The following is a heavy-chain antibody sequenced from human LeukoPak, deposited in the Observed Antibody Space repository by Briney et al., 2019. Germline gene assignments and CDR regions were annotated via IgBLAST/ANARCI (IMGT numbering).Heavy chain of an antibody. Sequence: GGSLRLSCAASGFTFSSYGMHWVRQAPGKGLEWVAVISYDGSNKYYADSVKGRFTISRDNSKNTLYLQMNSLRAEDTAVYYCARDLLDLNWFDPWGQGTLVTASS. CDR2: ISYDGSNK. J-gene: IGHJ5*02. CDR1: GFTFSSYG. D-gene: IGHD2-2*02. CDR3: ARDLLDLNWFDP. V-gene: IGHV3-30*03.